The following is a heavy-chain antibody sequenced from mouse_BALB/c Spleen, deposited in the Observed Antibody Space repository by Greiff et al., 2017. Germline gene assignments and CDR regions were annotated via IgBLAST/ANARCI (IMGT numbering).Heavy chain of an antibody. CDR3: AREDYGSQFFAY. CDR2: ISSGGSYT. CDR1: GFTFSSYA. Sequence: EVKLVESGGGLVKPGGSLKLSCAASGFTFSSYAMSWVRQSPEKRLEWVAEISSGGSYTYYPDTVTGRFTISRDNAKNTLYLEMSSLRSEDTAMYYCAREDYGSQFFAYWGQGTLVTVSA. J-gene: IGHJ3*01. V-gene: IGHV5-9-4*01. D-gene: IGHD1-1*01.